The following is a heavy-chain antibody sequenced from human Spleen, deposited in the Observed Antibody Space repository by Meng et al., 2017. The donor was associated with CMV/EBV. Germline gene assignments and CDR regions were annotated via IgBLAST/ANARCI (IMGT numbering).Heavy chain of an antibody. CDR2: MNPNSGNT. J-gene: IGHJ6*02. Sequence: ASVKVSCKASGYTFTSYDINWVRQATGQGLEWMVWMNPNSGNTGYAQKFQGRVTMTRNTSITTAYMELSSLRSEDTSVYYYARVERCLEWLLSIGGMGICMDVWGQGTTVTVSS. CDR3: ARVERCLEWLLSIGGMGICMDV. CDR1: GYTFTSYD. V-gene: IGHV1-8*01. D-gene: IGHD3-3*01.